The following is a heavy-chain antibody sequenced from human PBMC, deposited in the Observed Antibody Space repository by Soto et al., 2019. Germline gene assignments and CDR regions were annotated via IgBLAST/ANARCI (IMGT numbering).Heavy chain of an antibody. CDR2: INHSGST. D-gene: IGHD1-26*01. CDR1: GGSFSGYY. CDR3: ARGPLYSGRPRWXDP. V-gene: IGHV4-34*01. J-gene: IGHJ5*02. Sequence: PSETLSLTCAVYGGSFSGYYWSWIRQPPGKGLEWIGEINHSGSTNYNPSLKSRVTISVDTSKNQFSLKLSSVTAADTAVYYCARGPLYSGRPRWXDPWGQGTLVTVSS.